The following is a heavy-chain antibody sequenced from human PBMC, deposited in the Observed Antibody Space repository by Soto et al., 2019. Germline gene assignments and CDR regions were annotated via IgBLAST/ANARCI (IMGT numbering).Heavy chain of an antibody. V-gene: IGHV3-23*01. CDR2: ISGSGGST. Sequence: GGSLRLSCAASGFTFSSYAMSWVRQAPGKGLEWVSAISGSGGSTYYADSVKGRFTISRDNSKNTLYLQMNSLRAEDTAVYYCAKDWHNYIWGSYRYSTSVDYWGQGTLVTVSS. D-gene: IGHD3-16*02. CDR3: AKDWHNYIWGSYRYSTSVDY. CDR1: GFTFSSYA. J-gene: IGHJ4*02.